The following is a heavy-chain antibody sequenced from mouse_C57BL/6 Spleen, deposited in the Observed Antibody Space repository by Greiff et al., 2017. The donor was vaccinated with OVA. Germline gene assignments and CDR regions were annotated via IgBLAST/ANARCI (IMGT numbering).Heavy chain of an antibody. Sequence: EVKLVESGGDLVKPGGSLKLSCAASGFTFSSYGMSWVRQTPDQRLEWVATISSGGSYTYYPDSVKGRFTISRDNAKNTLYLQMSSLKSEDTAMYYCARPGDYPWFAYWGQGTLVTVSA. D-gene: IGHD2-4*01. CDR1: GFTFSSYG. J-gene: IGHJ3*01. CDR2: ISSGGSYT. V-gene: IGHV5-6*01. CDR3: ARPGDYPWFAY.